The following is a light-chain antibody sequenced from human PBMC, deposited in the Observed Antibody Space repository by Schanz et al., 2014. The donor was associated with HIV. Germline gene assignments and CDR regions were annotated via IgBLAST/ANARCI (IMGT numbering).Light chain of an antibody. CDR2: EGS. CDR1: SSDVGGYNY. CDR3: QSYDSSLSGLYV. V-gene: IGLV2-14*01. J-gene: IGLJ1*01. Sequence: QSALTQPASVSGSPGQSITISCTGTSSDVGGYNYVSWYQQHPGKAPKLMIYEGSKRPSGVSSRFSGSKSGTSASLAITGLQAEDEADYYCQSYDSSLSGLYVFGTGTKLTVL.